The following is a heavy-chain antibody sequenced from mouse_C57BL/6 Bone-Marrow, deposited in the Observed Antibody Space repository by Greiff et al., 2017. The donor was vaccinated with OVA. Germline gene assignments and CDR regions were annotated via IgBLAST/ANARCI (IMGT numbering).Heavy chain of an antibody. CDR1: GYAFSSPW. CDR3: ARDTGGYFDV. J-gene: IGHJ1*03. Sequence: VMLVESGPELVKPGASVKISCKASGYAFSSPWMNWVKQRPGKGLEWIGRIYPGDGDTNYNGKFKGKATLTADKSSSTAYMQLSSLTSEDSAVYFCARDTGGYFDVWGTGTTVTVSS. CDR2: IYPGDGDT. V-gene: IGHV1-82*01.